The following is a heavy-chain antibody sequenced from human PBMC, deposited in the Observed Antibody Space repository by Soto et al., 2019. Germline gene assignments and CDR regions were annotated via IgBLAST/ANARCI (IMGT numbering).Heavy chain of an antibody. J-gene: IGHJ2*01. V-gene: IGHV4-31*03. Sequence: QVQLQESGPGLVKPSQTLSLTCTVSGGSISSGGYYWSWIRPHPGKGLEWNGYIYYRGSTYYNPSVKSRVTISVETSKNQFSLKLSSVTAADTAVYYCARDYWGYCSSTCCYRYFDLWGRGTLVTVSS. CDR2: IYYRGST. CDR1: GGSISSGGYY. CDR3: ARDYWGYCSSTCCYRYFDL. D-gene: IGHD2-2*02.